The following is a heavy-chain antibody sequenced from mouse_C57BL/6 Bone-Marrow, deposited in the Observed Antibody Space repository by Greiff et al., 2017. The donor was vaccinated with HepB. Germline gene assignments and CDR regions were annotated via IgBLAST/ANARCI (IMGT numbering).Heavy chain of an antibody. J-gene: IGHJ3*01. Sequence: VQLQQSGPELVKPGASVKISCKASGYSFTGYYMNWVKQSPEKSLEWIGEINPSTGGTTYNQKFKAKATLTVDKSSSTAYMQLKSLTSEDSAVYYCARRGFTTVVWGQGTLVTVSA. CDR1: GYSFTGYY. D-gene: IGHD1-1*01. CDR3: ARRGFTTVV. V-gene: IGHV1-42*01. CDR2: INPSTGGT.